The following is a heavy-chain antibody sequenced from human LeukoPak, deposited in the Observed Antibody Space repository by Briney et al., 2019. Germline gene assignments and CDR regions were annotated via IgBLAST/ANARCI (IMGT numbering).Heavy chain of an antibody. CDR2: IKQDGSEK. D-gene: IGHD3-10*01. J-gene: IGHJ4*02. V-gene: IGHV3-7*01. CDR1: GFTFSSYA. CDR3: ARDMAFIFDY. Sequence: GGSLRLSCAASGFTFSSYAMSWVRQAPGKGLEWVANIKQDGSEKYYVDSVKGRFTISRDNAKNSLYLQMNSLRAEDTAVYYCARDMAFIFDYWGQGTLVTVSS.